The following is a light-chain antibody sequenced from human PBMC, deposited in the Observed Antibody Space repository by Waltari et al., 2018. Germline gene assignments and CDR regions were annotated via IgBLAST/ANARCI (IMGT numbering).Light chain of an antibody. CDR1: KSVSSNF. V-gene: IGKV3-20*01. CDR3: QQYGSSPKVT. Sequence: EIVLTQSPGALSLSPGERATLSCRASKSVSSNFFAWYQQSPGQAPRLLIYDASTRATGIPSRFSGSGSGTDFTLTISRLEPEDCAVYYCQQYGSSPKVTFGGGTKVEIK. CDR2: DAS. J-gene: IGKJ4*01.